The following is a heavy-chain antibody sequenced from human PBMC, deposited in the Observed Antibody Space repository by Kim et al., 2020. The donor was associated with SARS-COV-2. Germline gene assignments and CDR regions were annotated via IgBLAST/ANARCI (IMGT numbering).Heavy chain of an antibody. CDR2: IYYSGST. Sequence: SETLSLTCTVSGGSISSSSYYWGWIRQPPGKGLEWIGSIYYSGSTYYNPSLKSRVTISVDTSKNQFSLKLSSVTAADTAVYYCARRSLYYYGMDVWGQGTTVTVSS. CDR1: GGSISSSSYY. J-gene: IGHJ6*02. CDR3: ARRSLYYYGMDV. V-gene: IGHV4-39*07.